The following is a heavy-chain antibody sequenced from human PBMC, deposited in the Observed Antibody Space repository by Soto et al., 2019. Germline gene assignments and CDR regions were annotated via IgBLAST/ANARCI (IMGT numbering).Heavy chain of an antibody. CDR3: ERSPANVHSSGWNWYFDL. CDR1: GFTLSSYD. Sequence: GGSLRLSCAASGFTLSSYDMHWVRQATGKGLEWVSAIGTAGDTYYPGSVKGRFTISRENAKNSLYLQMNSLRAGDTAVYYWERSPANVHSSGWNWYFDLWGRGTLVTVSS. D-gene: IGHD6-19*01. CDR2: IGTAGDT. J-gene: IGHJ2*01. V-gene: IGHV3-13*01.